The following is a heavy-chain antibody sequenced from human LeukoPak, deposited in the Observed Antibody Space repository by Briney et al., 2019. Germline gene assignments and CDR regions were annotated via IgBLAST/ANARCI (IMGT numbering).Heavy chain of an antibody. CDR1: GFTFSSYG. D-gene: IGHD2-21*01. Sequence: GGSLRLSCAASGFTFSSYGMHWVRQAPGKGLEWVAVICYDGSNKYYADSVKGRFTISRDNSKTTLYLQMNSLRAEDTAVYYCAKSLGDGVNGNYYFDYWGQGTLVTVSS. V-gene: IGHV3-33*06. CDR3: AKSLGDGVNGNYYFDY. CDR2: ICYDGSNK. J-gene: IGHJ4*02.